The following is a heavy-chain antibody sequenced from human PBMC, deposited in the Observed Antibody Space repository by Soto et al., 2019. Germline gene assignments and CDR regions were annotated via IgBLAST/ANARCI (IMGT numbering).Heavy chain of an antibody. CDR1: GFTFSDYA. CDR2: LDGAGGST. CDR3: AAPRDEYGSGVSWFTYGMDI. J-gene: IGHJ6*02. V-gene: IGHV3-23*01. D-gene: IGHD3-10*01. Sequence: PGGSLRLSCFGPGFTFSDYAMNWVLHVLGSGVEGVASLDGAGGSTYYANSVRGRFPISRDNSQNTLFLQMKRLAVDDRAVYYCAAPRDEYGSGVSWFTYGMDIWGQGATVTVSS.